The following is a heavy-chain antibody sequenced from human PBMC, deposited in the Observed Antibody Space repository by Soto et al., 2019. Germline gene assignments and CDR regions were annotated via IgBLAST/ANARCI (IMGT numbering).Heavy chain of an antibody. V-gene: IGHV1-8*01. D-gene: IGHD2-2*03. J-gene: IGHJ3*02. CDR2: VNPNSGNT. CDR3: ARASYLDPAFDI. Sequence: QVQLVQSGAEVKRPGASVKVSCKASGYTFTSYDFNWVRQAPGQGLEWMGWVNPNSGNTDYAQKFQGRGNMTRNTSRRTAYMELSSLRSEDTAVYYCARASYLDPAFDIWGQGTMVTVSS. CDR1: GYTFTSYD.